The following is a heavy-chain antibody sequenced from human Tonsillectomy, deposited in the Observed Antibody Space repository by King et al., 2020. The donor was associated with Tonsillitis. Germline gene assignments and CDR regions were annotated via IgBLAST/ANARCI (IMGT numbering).Heavy chain of an antibody. V-gene: IGHV4-34*01. CDR3: ARGKYDVWSGYPDYFDY. Sequence: VQLQQWGAGLLKPSETLSLTCAVYGGSFNDYFWSWIRQPPGKGLDWIGEVSHSGSTNYNPSLKSRVSISVYTSKNQFSLKLSSVSAADTAVYYCARGKYDVWSGYPDYFDYWGRGTLVTVSS. D-gene: IGHD3-3*01. J-gene: IGHJ4*03. CDR1: GGSFNDYF. CDR2: VSHSGST.